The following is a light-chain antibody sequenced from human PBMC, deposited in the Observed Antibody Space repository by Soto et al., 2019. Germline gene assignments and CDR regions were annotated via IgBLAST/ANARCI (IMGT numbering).Light chain of an antibody. CDR1: QSVSID. V-gene: IGKV3-15*01. CDR2: GAS. Sequence: EIVMTQSPATVPVSPGERVTLSCRASQSVSIDLAWYQQKPGQAPRLLIYGASTRATGIPARFSGSGSGTEFTLTISSLRPEDFAIYYCQQRSSWPLTFGQGTRLEIK. J-gene: IGKJ5*01. CDR3: QQRSSWPLT.